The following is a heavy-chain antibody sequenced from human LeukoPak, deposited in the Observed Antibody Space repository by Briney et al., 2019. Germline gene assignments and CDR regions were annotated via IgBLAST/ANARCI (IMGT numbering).Heavy chain of an antibody. CDR2: IWYDGSNR. Sequence: GRSLRLSCTASGFSFSDYAMHWVRQAPGKGLEWVAVIWYDGSNRYYADSVRGRFTISRDNSKNTLYLQMNSLRAEDTAVYYCAKDVDPFGSGSYVEGFDYWGQGTLVTVSS. CDR1: GFSFSDYA. J-gene: IGHJ4*02. D-gene: IGHD3-10*01. CDR3: AKDVDPFGSGSYVEGFDY. V-gene: IGHV3-33*06.